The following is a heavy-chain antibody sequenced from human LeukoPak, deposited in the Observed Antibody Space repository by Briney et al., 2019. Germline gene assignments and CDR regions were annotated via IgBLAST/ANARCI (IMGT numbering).Heavy chain of an antibody. Sequence: ASVKVSCMASGYTFTSYGISWVRQAPGQGLEWMGWISAYNGNTNYAQKLQGRVTMTTDTSTSTAYMELRSLRSDDTAVYYCARDAREHNWFDPWGQGTLVTVSS. V-gene: IGHV1-18*01. CDR1: GYTFTSYG. J-gene: IGHJ5*02. CDR3: ARDAREHNWFDP. D-gene: IGHD1-26*01. CDR2: ISAYNGNT.